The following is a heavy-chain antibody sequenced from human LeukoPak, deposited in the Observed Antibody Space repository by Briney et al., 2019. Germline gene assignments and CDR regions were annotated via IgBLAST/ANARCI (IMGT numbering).Heavy chain of an antibody. V-gene: IGHV3-30*02. CDR1: GFTFSSYG. J-gene: IGHJ4*02. D-gene: IGHD1-26*01. CDR2: IWGDGSNK. CDR3: AKEFWVGASRKLDQ. Sequence: AGGSLRLSCAASGFTFSSYGMHWFRQAPGKGLEWVACIWGDGSNKYYGGSVKGRFTISRDNSKNTLYLQMNSLRAEDTAVYYCAKEFWVGASRKLDQWGQGTLVTVSS.